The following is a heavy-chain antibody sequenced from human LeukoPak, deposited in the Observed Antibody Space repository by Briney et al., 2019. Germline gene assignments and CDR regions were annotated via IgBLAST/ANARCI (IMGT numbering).Heavy chain of an antibody. CDR2: IYHSGST. D-gene: IGHD3-3*01. CDR3: ARHGRITIFPDY. Sequence: SETLSLTCAVSGYSISSGYYWGWSRQPPGQGLEWIGSIYHSGSTYYNPSLKSRVTISVDTSKNQFSLKLSSVTAADTAVYYCARHGRITIFPDYWGQGTLVTVSS. J-gene: IGHJ4*02. V-gene: IGHV4-38-2*01. CDR1: GYSISSGYY.